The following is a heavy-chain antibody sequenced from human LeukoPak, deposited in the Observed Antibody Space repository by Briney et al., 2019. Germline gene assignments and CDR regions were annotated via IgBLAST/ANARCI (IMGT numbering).Heavy chain of an antibody. CDR2: ISSSGSTI. CDR1: GFTFSDYY. V-gene: IGHV3-11*01. Sequence: KPGGSLRLSCAASGFTFSDYYMSWIRQAPGKGLEWVSYISSSGSTIYYADSVKGRFTISRDDAKNSLYLQMNSLRAEDTVVYYCARGGYYDSSSRRPFDPWGQGTLVTVSS. J-gene: IGHJ5*02. D-gene: IGHD3-22*01. CDR3: ARGGYYDSSSRRPFDP.